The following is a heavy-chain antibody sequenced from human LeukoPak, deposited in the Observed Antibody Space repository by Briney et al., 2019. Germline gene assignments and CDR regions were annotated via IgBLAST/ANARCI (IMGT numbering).Heavy chain of an antibody. D-gene: IGHD3-22*01. CDR1: PFTFSGYW. J-gene: IGHJ4*02. CDR2: ISSSSSYI. V-gene: IGHV3-21*01. Sequence: GGSLRLSCTASPFTFSGYWMHWVRQAPGKGLEWVSSISSSSSYIYYADSVKGRFTISRDNAKNSLYLQMNSLRAEDTAVYYCARGTTSYYYDSSGYYPDYWGQGTLVTVSS. CDR3: ARGTTSYYYDSSGYYPDY.